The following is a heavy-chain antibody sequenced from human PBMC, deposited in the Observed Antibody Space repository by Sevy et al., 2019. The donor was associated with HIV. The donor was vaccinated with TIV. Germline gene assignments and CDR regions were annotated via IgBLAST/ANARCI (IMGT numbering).Heavy chain of an antibody. CDR2: IKQDESEK. V-gene: IGHV3-7*04. CDR1: GFSFSNYW. D-gene: IGHD3-22*01. J-gene: IGHJ4*02. CDR3: ARGNSGSFDY. Sequence: GGSLLSCAASGFSFSNYWMHWVRQAPGKGMEWVANIKQDESEKYYVASVKGGFTISRDNVKNSLYLQMNSLRPEDTAVYYCARGNSGSFDYWGQGTLVTVSS.